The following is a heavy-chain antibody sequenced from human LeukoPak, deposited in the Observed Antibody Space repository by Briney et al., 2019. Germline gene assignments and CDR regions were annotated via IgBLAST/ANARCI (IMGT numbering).Heavy chain of an antibody. J-gene: IGHJ6*02. CDR3: ARDSSGWYGIAGYYYYGMDV. D-gene: IGHD6-19*01. CDR2: ISAYNGNT. V-gene: IGHV1-18*01. Sequence: ASVKVSCKASGYTFTSYGISWVRQAPGQGLEWMGWISAYNGNTNYAQKLQGRVTVTTDTSTSTAYMELRSLRSDDTAVYYCARDSSGWYGIAGYYYYGMDVWGQGTTVTVSS. CDR1: GYTFTSYG.